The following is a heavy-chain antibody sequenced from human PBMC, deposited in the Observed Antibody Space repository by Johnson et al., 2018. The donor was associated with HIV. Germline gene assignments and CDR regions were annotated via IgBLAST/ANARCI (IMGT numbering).Heavy chain of an antibody. Sequence: QVQLVESGGGVAQPGRSLRLSCAASGFTFSSYAMYWVRQAPGKGLEWVAVTSNDGGNKYYSDSVKGRFTVSRDNSQNTLYLQMDSLRSEDTAVYYCARAGVVFSTASHDAFDIWGQGTMVTVSS. V-gene: IGHV3-30-3*01. J-gene: IGHJ3*02. CDR3: ARAGVVFSTASHDAFDI. CDR2: TSNDGGNK. CDR1: GFTFSSYA. D-gene: IGHD2-21*01.